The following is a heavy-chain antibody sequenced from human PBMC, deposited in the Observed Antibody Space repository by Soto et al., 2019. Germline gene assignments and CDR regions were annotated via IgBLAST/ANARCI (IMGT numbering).Heavy chain of an antibody. V-gene: IGHV1-58*01. CDR3: AAVPVLRFLKWLPAYVDY. CDR2: LVVGSGNT. CDR1: GFMFTSSA. Sequence: QMQVVQSGPEVKKPGTSVKVSCKTSGFMFTSSAVQWVRQARGQRLEWIGWLVVGSGNTHYAQHFQERVTLTRDMSTGTAYMELSSLRSEDTAVYYCAAVPVLRFLKWLPAYVDYWGQGTLVTISS. D-gene: IGHD3-3*01. J-gene: IGHJ4*02.